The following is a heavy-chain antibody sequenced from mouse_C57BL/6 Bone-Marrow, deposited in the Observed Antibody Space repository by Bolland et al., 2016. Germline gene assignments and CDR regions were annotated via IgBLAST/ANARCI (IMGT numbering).Heavy chain of an antibody. V-gene: IGHV1-26*01. CDR3: AREGTGDYAMDY. J-gene: IGHJ4*01. CDR2: NGGT. D-gene: IGHD4-1*01. Sequence: NGGTSYNQKFKGKATLTVDKSSSTAYMELRSLTSEDSAVYYCAREGTGDYAMDYRGQGTS.